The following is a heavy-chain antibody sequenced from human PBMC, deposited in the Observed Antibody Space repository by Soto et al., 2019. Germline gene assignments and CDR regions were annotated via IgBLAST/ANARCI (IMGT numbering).Heavy chain of an antibody. Sequence: GGSLRLSCAASGFTFSSYWMSWVRQAPGKGLEWVANIKQDGSEKYYVDSVKGRFTISRDNAKNSLYLQMNSLRAEDTAVYYCARDIGGVYYDFWGGPPGYWGQGTLVTVSS. V-gene: IGHV3-7*03. D-gene: IGHD3-3*01. CDR2: IKQDGSEK. J-gene: IGHJ4*02. CDR1: GFTFSSYW. CDR3: ARDIGGVYYDFWGGPPGY.